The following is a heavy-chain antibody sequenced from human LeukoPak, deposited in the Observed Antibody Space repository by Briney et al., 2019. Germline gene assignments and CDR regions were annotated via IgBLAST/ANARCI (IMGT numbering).Heavy chain of an antibody. CDR3: ARVPFNYYDSQRPSDY. Sequence: GGSLRLSCAASGFTFSSYGMSWVRQAPGKGLEWVSAISGSGGSTYYADSVKGRFTISRDNSKNTLYLQMNSLRAEDTAVYYCARVPFNYYDSQRPSDYWGQGTLVTVSS. V-gene: IGHV3-23*01. CDR2: ISGSGGST. J-gene: IGHJ4*02. CDR1: GFTFSSYG. D-gene: IGHD3-22*01.